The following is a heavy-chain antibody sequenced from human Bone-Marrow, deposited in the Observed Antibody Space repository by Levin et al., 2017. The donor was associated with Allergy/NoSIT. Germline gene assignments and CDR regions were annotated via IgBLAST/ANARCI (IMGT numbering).Heavy chain of an antibody. CDR2: IYTGGGT. CDR1: GFTVSHYY. CDR3: GRATWGFPGPIGD. V-gene: IGHV3-53*01. D-gene: IGHD1-7*01. Sequence: GGSLRLSCAASGFTVSHYYMSWVRQAPGEGLTWVSTIYTGGGTYYADAVKGRFTISRGTSENTLYLQMDSLRPDDTALYFCGRATWGFPGPIGDWGQGALVTVSS. J-gene: IGHJ1*01.